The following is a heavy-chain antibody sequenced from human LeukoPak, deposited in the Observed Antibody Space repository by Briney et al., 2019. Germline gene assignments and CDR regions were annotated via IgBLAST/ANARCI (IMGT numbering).Heavy chain of an antibody. V-gene: IGHV1-18*01. D-gene: IGHD3-22*01. CDR3: ARRGPAFYDSSGYYYGAFDI. CDR2: ISVYNGNT. Sequence: ASVKVSCKASGYTFTRYGISWVRQAPGQGLEWMGWISVYNGNTNYAQKLQGRVTMTTDTSTSTAYMELRSLRSDDTAVYYCARRGPAFYDSSGYYYGAFDIWGQGTMVTVSS. J-gene: IGHJ3*02. CDR1: GYTFTRYG.